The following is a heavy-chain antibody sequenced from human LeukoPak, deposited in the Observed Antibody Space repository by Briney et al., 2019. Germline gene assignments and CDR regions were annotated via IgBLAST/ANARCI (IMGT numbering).Heavy chain of an antibody. CDR2: IGGSGGST. CDR3: AKLYYYSSGNY. J-gene: IGHJ4*02. D-gene: IGHD3-10*01. Sequence: GGSLRLSCAASGFIFSSYAMSWVRQAPGKGLEWVSVIGGSGGSTNYADSVKGRFTISRDNSKNTLFLQMNSLRAEDTAVYYCAKLYYYSSGNYWGQGTLATVSS. CDR1: GFIFSSYA. V-gene: IGHV3-23*01.